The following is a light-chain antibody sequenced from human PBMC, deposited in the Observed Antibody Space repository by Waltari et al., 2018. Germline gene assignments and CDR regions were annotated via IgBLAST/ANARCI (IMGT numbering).Light chain of an antibody. CDR1: QSVSRSY. J-gene: IGKJ1*01. Sequence: EIVLTQSPGTLSLSPGERATPSCRASQSVSRSYLAWYQQKPGQAPRLLTYGASSRATGIPDRFSGSGSGTDFTLTISRLEPEDFAVYYCQQYGSSPWTFGQGTKVEIK. CDR3: QQYGSSPWT. V-gene: IGKV3-20*01. CDR2: GAS.